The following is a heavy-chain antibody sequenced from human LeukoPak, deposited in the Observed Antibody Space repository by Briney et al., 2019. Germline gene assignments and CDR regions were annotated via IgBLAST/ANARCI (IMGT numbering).Heavy chain of an antibody. Sequence: PGRSLRLSCAASGFTFSSYAMHWVRQAPGKGLEWVAVISYDGSNKYYADSVKGRFTISRDNSKNTLYLQMNSLRAEDTAVYYCARDVGHVDIVATVGYYFDYWGQGTLVTVSS. CDR3: ARDVGHVDIVATVGYYFDY. CDR1: GFTFSSYA. D-gene: IGHD5-12*01. CDR2: ISYDGSNK. V-gene: IGHV3-30-3*01. J-gene: IGHJ4*02.